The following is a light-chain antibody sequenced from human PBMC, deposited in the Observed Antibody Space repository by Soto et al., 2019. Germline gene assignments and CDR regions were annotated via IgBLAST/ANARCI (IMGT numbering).Light chain of an antibody. CDR3: SSYTSSSTFV. CDR1: SSDVGGYNY. CDR2: EVS. J-gene: IGLJ1*01. V-gene: IGLV2-14*01. Sequence: QSVLTHPASVSGSPGQSITISCTGTSSDVGGYNYVSWYQQHPGKAPKLMIYEVSNRPSGVSNRFSGSKSGDTASLTISGLQAEDDADYYCSSYTSSSTFVFGTGTKVTVL.